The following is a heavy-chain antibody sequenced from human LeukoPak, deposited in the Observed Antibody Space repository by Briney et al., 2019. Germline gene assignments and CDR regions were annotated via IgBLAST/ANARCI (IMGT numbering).Heavy chain of an antibody. Sequence: PSQTLSLTCAVSGGSINSGGYSWSWIRQPPGKGLEWIGYIYHSGSTYYNPSLKSRVTISVDRSKNQFSLKLSSVTAADTAVYYCASGYSYGLTDYGMDVWGQGTTVTVSS. CDR1: GGSINSGGYS. CDR3: ASGYSYGLTDYGMDV. J-gene: IGHJ6*02. CDR2: IYHSGST. D-gene: IGHD5-18*01. V-gene: IGHV4-30-2*01.